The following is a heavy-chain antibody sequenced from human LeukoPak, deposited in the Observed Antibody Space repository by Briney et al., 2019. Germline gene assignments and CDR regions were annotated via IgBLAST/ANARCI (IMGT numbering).Heavy chain of an antibody. J-gene: IGHJ4*02. CDR2: ISYDGSNK. D-gene: IGHD3-22*01. CDR1: GFTFSSYG. Sequence: GGSLRLSCAASGFTFSSYGMHWVRQAPGKGLEWVAVISYDGSNKYYADSVKGRFTISRDNSKNTLYLQMNSLRAEDTAVYYCAKDQTYYYYDSSGYYYGGPGYWGQGTLVTVSS. CDR3: AKDQTYYYYDSSGYYYGGPGY. V-gene: IGHV3-30*18.